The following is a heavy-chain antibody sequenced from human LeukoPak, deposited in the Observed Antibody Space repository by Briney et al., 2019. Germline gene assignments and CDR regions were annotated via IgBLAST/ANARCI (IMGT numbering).Heavy chain of an antibody. J-gene: IGHJ4*02. CDR1: GGSISSSRYY. CDR2: IYYSGST. D-gene: IGHD2-8*02. V-gene: IGHV4-39*01. Sequence: SETLSLTCTVSGGSISSSRYYWGWIRQPPGKGLEWIGSIYYSGSTYYNPSLKSRVTISVDTSKNQFSLKLSSVTAADTAMYYCARQYWGTFDYWGQGTLVTVSS. CDR3: ARQYWGTFDY.